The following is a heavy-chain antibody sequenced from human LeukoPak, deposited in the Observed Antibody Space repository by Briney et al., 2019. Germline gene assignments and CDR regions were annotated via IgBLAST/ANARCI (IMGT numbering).Heavy chain of an antibody. J-gene: IGHJ4*02. CDR3: ARGRRTRIVGATLATTEWAL. CDR2: INHSGST. D-gene: IGHD1-26*01. CDR1: GGSFSGYY. Sequence: SETLSLTCAVYGGSFSGYYWSWIRQPPGKGLEWIGEINHSGSTNYNPSLKSRVTISVDTSKNQFSLKLSSVTAADTAVCYCARGRRTRIVGATLATTEWALWGQGTLVTVSS. V-gene: IGHV4-34*01.